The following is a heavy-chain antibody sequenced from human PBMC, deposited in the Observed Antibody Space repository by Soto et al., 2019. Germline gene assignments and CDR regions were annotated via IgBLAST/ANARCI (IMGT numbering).Heavy chain of an antibody. D-gene: IGHD2-2*01. J-gene: IGHJ4*02. CDR1: GFTFSSYA. Sequence: EVQLLESGGGLVQPGGSLRLSCAASGFTFSSYAMTWVRQAPGKGLEWVSGISASATATSYAATYYAASVKGRFTISKDSSKSTLHLQMNDLRAEDTAVYYCANTRSASYYFDYWGQGTLVTVSS. CDR2: ISASATATSYAAT. V-gene: IGHV3-23*01. CDR3: ANTRSASYYFDY.